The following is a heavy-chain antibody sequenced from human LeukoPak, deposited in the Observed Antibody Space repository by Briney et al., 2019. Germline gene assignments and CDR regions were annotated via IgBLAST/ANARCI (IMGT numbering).Heavy chain of an antibody. Sequence: SETLSLTCAVYGGSFSGYYWSWIRQPPGKGLEWIGEINHSRGTNYNPSLKSRVTISVDTSKNQFSLKLSSVTAADTAVYYCARQKWLLPYYFDYWGQGTLVTVSS. V-gene: IGHV4-34*01. J-gene: IGHJ4*02. CDR1: GGSFSGYY. CDR3: ARQKWLLPYYFDY. D-gene: IGHD3-22*01. CDR2: INHSRGT.